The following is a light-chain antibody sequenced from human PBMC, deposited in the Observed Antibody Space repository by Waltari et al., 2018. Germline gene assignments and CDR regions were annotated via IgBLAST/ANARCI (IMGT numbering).Light chain of an antibody. CDR2: QDT. V-gene: IGLV3-1*01. CDR1: KLGDKY. Sequence: SYELTQPPSVSLSPGQTASITCPGNKLGDKYACWNMRKSGQSPVVVLYQDTKRPSGIPVRFSGSNSGNRATLTISGTQAMDEADYYCQAWDTSTYHVVFGGGTKLTVL. CDR3: QAWDTSTYHVV. J-gene: IGLJ2*01.